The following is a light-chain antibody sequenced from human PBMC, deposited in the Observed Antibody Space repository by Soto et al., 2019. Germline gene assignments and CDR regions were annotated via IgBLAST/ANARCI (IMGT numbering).Light chain of an antibody. CDR2: GAS. Sequence: EIVMTQSPASLSVPPGERATLSCRASQSVSTNFAWYLQRPGQAPRLLIYGASTRATAVPARFTASGSGTDFTLTISSLEPEDFAVYYCQQRSNWITFGQGTRLEIK. CDR3: QQRSNWIT. J-gene: IGKJ5*01. CDR1: QSVSTN. V-gene: IGKV3-11*01.